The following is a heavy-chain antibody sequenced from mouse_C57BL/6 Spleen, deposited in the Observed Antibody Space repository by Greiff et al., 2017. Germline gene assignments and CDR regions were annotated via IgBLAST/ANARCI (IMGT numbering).Heavy chain of an antibody. CDR3: ARDTTVVAKGFDY. J-gene: IGHJ2*01. D-gene: IGHD1-1*01. CDR1: GYTFTSYT. CDR2: INPSSGYT. V-gene: IGHV1-4*01. Sequence: VQLQQSGAELARPGASVKMSCKASGYTFTSYTMHWVKQRPGQGLEWIGYINPSSGYTKYNQKFKDKATLTADKSSSTAYMQLSSLTSEDSAVYYCARDTTVVAKGFDYWGQGTTLTVSS.